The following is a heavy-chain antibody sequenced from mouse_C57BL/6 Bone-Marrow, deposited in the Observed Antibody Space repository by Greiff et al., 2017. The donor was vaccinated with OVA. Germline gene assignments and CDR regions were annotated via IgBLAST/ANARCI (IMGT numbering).Heavy chain of an antibody. CDR1: GYSITSGYY. V-gene: IGHV3-6*01. J-gene: IGHJ4*01. CDR3: ARGGTVVATGDAMDY. Sequence: EVKLVESGPGLVKPSQSLSLTCSVTGYSITSGYYWNWIRQFPGNKLEWMGYISYDGSNNYNQSLKNRISITRDTSKNQFFLKLNSVTTEDTATYYCARGGTVVATGDAMDYWGQGTSVTVSS. D-gene: IGHD1-1*01. CDR2: ISYDGSN.